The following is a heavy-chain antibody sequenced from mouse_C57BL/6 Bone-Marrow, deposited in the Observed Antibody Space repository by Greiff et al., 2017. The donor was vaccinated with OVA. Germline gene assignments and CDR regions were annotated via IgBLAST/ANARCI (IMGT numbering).Heavy chain of an antibody. D-gene: IGHD1-1*01. CDR3: ARPYYYGSSSYAMDY. CDR2: ISSGSSTI. CDR1: GFTFSDYG. Sequence: EVKLVESGGGLVKPGGSLKLSCAASGFTFSDYGMHWVRQAPEKGLEWVAYISSGSSTIYYADTVKGRFTISRDNAKNTLFLQMTSLRSEDTAMYYCARPYYYGSSSYAMDYWGQGTSVTASS. V-gene: IGHV5-17*01. J-gene: IGHJ4*01.